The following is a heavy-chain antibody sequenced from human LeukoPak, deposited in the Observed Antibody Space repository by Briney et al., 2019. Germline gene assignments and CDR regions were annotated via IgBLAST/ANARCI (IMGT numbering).Heavy chain of an antibody. Sequence: GGSLRLSCAASGFTFSSYAISWVRQVPGRGPEWVANVNRDGSETYYLDSVKGRFTISKDNAKNSLYLQMNSLRAEDTALYHCARNNGMDVWGQGTTVIVSS. J-gene: IGHJ6*02. V-gene: IGHV3-7*03. CDR2: VNRDGSET. CDR3: ARNNGMDV. CDR1: GFTFSSYA.